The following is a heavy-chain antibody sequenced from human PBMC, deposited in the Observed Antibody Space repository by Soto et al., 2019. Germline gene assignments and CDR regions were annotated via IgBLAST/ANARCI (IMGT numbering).Heavy chain of an antibody. V-gene: IGHV1-3*04. CDR2: INTDNGNT. D-gene: IGHD6-19*01. CDR3: ARDRAVDWYFDL. CDR1: GYTFTSCA. J-gene: IGHJ2*01. Sequence: QVPIVQSGAEVKKPGASVKVSCKASGYTFTSCAIHWVRQAPGQRPEWMGWINTDNGNTKYSQRFQGRVTITRDTSANTAYVELTNLRSDDTAIYYCARDRAVDWYFDLWGRGTLVTVSS.